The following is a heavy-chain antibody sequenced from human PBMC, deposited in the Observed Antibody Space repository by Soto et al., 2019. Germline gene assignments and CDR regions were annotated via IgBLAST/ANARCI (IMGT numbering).Heavy chain of an antibody. D-gene: IGHD6-6*01. V-gene: IGHV3-23*01. CDR3: AIPIAARDFAY. J-gene: IGHJ4*02. Sequence: GGSLRLSCAASGFTFSSYAMSWVRQAPGKGLEWVSAISGSGGSTYYADSVKGRFTISRDNSKNTLYLQMNSLRAEDTAVYYCAIPIAARDFAYWGQGTLVTVSS. CDR1: GFTFSSYA. CDR2: ISGSGGST.